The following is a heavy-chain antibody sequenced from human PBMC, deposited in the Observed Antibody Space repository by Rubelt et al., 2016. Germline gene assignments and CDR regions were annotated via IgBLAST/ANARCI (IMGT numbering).Heavy chain of an antibody. CDR2: ISGGGDST. Sequence: EVQLLESGGGLVQPGGSLRLSCAASGFTFSSYATTWVRQAPGKGLEWVSVISGGGDSTYYADSVKGRFTISRDSSKNTLYLQMNGLRAEDTDRYYCSKRSAGGTYYFDDWGQGTLVTVSS. CDR3: SKRSAGGTYYFDD. D-gene: IGHD1-1*01. J-gene: IGHJ4*02. V-gene: IGHV3-23*01. CDR1: GFTFSSYA.